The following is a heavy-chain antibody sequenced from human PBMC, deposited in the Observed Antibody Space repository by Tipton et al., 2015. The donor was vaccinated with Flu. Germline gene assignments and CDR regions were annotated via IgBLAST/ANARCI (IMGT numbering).Heavy chain of an antibody. CDR2: ISYSGTT. D-gene: IGHD4-17*01. V-gene: IGHV4-59*08. Sequence: TLSLTCSVSGASISDYYWNWIRQRPGKGLEWLAHISYSGTTDYNPPLKSRLTVSADTSKNQFSLKLTSVTATDTAIYYCASAPTMTTFFFWGQGTLVTVSS. CDR3: ASAPTMTTFFF. J-gene: IGHJ4*02. CDR1: GASISDYY.